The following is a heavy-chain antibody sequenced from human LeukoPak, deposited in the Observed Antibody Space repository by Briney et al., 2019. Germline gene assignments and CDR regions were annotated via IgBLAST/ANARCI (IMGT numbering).Heavy chain of an antibody. Sequence: GASVKVSCKSSGYTFTGYYMHWVRQAPGQGLEWMGWINPNSGGTNYAQKFQGRVTMTRDTSISTAYMELSRLRSDDTAVYYCVRARLSMVRGVITYGNWFDPWGQGTLVTVSS. V-gene: IGHV1-2*02. J-gene: IGHJ5*02. CDR3: VRARLSMVRGVITYGNWFDP. CDR2: INPNSGGT. CDR1: GYTFTGYY. D-gene: IGHD3-10*01.